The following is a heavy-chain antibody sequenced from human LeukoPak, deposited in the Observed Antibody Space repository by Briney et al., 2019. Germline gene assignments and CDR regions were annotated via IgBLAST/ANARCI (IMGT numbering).Heavy chain of an antibody. Sequence: ASVKVSCKPSGYIFIDYYMHWVRQATGQGPEWMGWINPKSGDTNYAQKFQGRVTMTRDTSISTAYIEMSRLRSDDTAVYYCVRDVTRGGYWGQGSLVTVSS. J-gene: IGHJ4*02. V-gene: IGHV1-2*02. CDR1: GYIFIDYY. CDR3: VRDVTRGGY. D-gene: IGHD3-10*01. CDR2: INPKSGDT.